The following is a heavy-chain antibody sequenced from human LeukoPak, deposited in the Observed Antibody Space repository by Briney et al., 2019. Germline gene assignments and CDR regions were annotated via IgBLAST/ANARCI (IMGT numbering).Heavy chain of an antibody. V-gene: IGHV3-23*01. D-gene: IGHD3-16*01. J-gene: IGHJ1*01. CDR2: ISPSGGIT. CDR1: GFTFSSHG. Sequence: GGSLRLSCAASGFTFSSHGMNWVRQAPGKGLEWVSGISPSGGITYYTDSVKGRLTISRDNSKNTPSLQMNSPRAEDTAVYYCAKDDDWGRYKHWGQGTLVTVSS. CDR3: AKDDDWGRYKH.